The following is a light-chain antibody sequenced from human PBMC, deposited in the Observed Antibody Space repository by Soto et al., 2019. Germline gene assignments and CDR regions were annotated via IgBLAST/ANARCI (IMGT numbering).Light chain of an antibody. CDR2: AAS. V-gene: IGKV1D-12*01. CDR3: QQANSCPFI. J-gene: IGKJ4*01. CDR1: QGISSW. Sequence: DIQMTQSPSSVSASVGDRVTITCRASQGISSWLCWYQQQPGKAPTLLIYAASSLKSGVPSRFSGSGSGTDFTLTNSSLQPEDFATYYCQQANSCPFIFGGGTKVEIK.